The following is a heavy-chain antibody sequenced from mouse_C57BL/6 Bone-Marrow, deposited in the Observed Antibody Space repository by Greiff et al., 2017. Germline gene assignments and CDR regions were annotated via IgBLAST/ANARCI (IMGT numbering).Heavy chain of an antibody. J-gene: IGHJ3*01. CDR1: GYTFTSYW. D-gene: IGHD1-1*01. CDR3: ARSGYYGSRWFAY. CDR2: IYPGSGST. V-gene: IGHV1-55*01. Sequence: QVQLQQPGAELVKTGASVKMSCKASGYTFTSYWITWVKQRPGQGLEWIGDIYPGSGSTNYNEKFKSKATLTVDTSSSTAYMQLSSLTSEDSAVYYCARSGYYGSRWFAYWGQGTLVTVSA.